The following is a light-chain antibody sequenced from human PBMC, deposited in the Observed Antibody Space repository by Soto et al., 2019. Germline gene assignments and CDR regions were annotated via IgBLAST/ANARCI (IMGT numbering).Light chain of an antibody. CDR1: QYIGSS. V-gene: IGKV3-15*01. J-gene: IGKJ1*01. CDR2: DAS. CDR3: QQYGDRPRT. Sequence: EVVLTQSPATLSVSPGDRATLAFRASQYIGSSVAWYHQRPGQAPRLLIFDASIRVTTTPDRFSGSVSGTEFTLTISSLESEDFAVYFCQQYGDRPRTFGQGTKVDI.